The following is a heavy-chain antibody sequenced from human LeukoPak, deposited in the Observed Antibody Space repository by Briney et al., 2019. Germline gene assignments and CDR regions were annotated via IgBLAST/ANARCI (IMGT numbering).Heavy chain of an antibody. Sequence: SETLSLTCSVSVASTTSYYWNWIRQAPGKGLEWIGYIYSDGTTSYSPSLRSRVTISIDTSRNQFSLKLSSVTAADAAVYYCARDTRSYDTSGYYYFDYWGQGALVTVSS. V-gene: IGHV4-59*01. CDR2: IYSDGTT. J-gene: IGHJ4*02. CDR1: VASTTSYY. CDR3: ARDTRSYDTSGYYYFDY. D-gene: IGHD3-22*01.